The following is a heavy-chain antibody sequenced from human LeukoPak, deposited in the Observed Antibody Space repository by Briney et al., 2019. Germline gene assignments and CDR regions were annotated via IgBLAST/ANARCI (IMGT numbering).Heavy chain of an antibody. CDR1: GYTFTSYG. J-gene: IGHJ4*02. CDR2: ISAYNGNT. Sequence: GASVRVSCKASGYTFTSYGMSWVRQAPGQGLEGMGWISAYNGNTKYAQKPQGRDTMTTDTSTSTAYMELRSLRSHDTAVYYCARDPRDIVVVPAVINFDYWGQGTLVTVSS. CDR3: ARDPRDIVVVPAVINFDY. D-gene: IGHD2-2*01. V-gene: IGHV1-18*04.